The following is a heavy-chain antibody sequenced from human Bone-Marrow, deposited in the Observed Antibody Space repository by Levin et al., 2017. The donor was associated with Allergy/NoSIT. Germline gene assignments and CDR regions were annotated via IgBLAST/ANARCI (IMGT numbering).Heavy chain of an antibody. CDR2: IIPIFGTA. J-gene: IGHJ6*02. CDR1: GGTFSSYA. V-gene: IGHV1-69*13. D-gene: IGHD3-3*01. CDR3: ARGVDYDFWSGDSPGGYYYGMDV. Sequence: ASVKVSCKASGGTFSSYAISWVRQAPGQGLEWMGGIIPIFGTANYAQKFQGRVTITADESTSTAYMELSSLRSEDTAVYYCARGVDYDFWSGDSPGGYYYGMDVWGQGTTVTVSS.